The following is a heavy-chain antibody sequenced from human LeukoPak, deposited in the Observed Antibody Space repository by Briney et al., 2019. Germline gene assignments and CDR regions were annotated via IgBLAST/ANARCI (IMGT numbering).Heavy chain of an antibody. D-gene: IGHD3-10*01. CDR1: GYTFSDYY. Sequence: ASVKVSCKASGYTFSDYYLHWVRQAPGRGLEYMGWINPNSGYTKYSQSFQGRVTMTRDTSISTAYMELSRLISDDTAVYYCARGDTMVRGLISDYWGQGTLVTVSS. V-gene: IGHV1-2*02. CDR2: INPNSGYT. CDR3: ARGDTMVRGLISDY. J-gene: IGHJ4*02.